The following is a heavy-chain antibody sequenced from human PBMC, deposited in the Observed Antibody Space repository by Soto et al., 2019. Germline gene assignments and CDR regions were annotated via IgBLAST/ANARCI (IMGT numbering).Heavy chain of an antibody. D-gene: IGHD2-21*02. Sequence: VRKAPGKGLEWVAVISYDGSNKYYADSVKGRFTISRDNSKNTLYLQMNSLRAEDTAVYYCAKDWVTATQLYYYYGMDVWGQGTTVTVSS. V-gene: IGHV3-30*18. CDR3: AKDWVTATQLYYYYGMDV. J-gene: IGHJ6*02. CDR2: ISYDGSNK.